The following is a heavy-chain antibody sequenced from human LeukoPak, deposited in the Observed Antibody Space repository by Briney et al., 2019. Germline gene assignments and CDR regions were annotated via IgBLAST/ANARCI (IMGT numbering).Heavy chain of an antibody. D-gene: IGHD4-23*01. CDR1: GYTFTSYY. J-gene: IGHJ4*02. CDR3: ARTGGRTTVVKDFDY. Sequence: ASVKVSCKASGYTFTSYYMHWVRQAPGQGLEWMGIINPSGGSTSYAQKFQGRVTMTRDTSTSTVYMELSSLRSEDTAVYYCARTGGRTTVVKDFDYWGQGTLVTVSS. V-gene: IGHV1-46*01. CDR2: INPSGGST.